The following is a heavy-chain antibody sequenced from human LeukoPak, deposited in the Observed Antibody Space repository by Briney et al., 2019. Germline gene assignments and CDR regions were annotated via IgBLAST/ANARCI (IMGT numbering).Heavy chain of an antibody. CDR1: GYTFTSYG. V-gene: IGHV1-18*01. CDR2: ISAYNGNT. D-gene: IGHD3-10*01. J-gene: IGHJ5*02. CDR3: ARAPESPRITMVRGVIIHAPNWFDP. Sequence: ASVKVSCKASGYTFTSYGISWVRQAPGQGLEWMGWISAYNGNTNYAQKLQGRVTMTTDTSTSTAYMELRSLRSDDTAVYYCARAPESPRITMVRGVIIHAPNWFDPWGQGTLVTVSS.